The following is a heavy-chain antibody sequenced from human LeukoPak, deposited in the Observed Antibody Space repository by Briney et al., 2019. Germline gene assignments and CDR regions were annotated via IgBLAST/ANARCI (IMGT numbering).Heavy chain of an antibody. D-gene: IGHD4-4*01. Sequence: SETLSLACAVYGGSFSGYYWSWIRQPPGKGLEWIGEINHSGSTNYNPSLKSRVTISVDTSKNQFSLKLSSVTAADTAVYYCAVGTVTYGDFDYWGQGTLVTVSS. V-gene: IGHV4-34*01. J-gene: IGHJ4*02. CDR1: GGSFSGYY. CDR2: INHSGST. CDR3: AVGTVTYGDFDY.